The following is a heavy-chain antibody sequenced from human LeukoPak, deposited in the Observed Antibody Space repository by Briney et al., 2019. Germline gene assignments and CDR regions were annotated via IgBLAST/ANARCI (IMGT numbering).Heavy chain of an antibody. Sequence: GGSLRLSCAASGFTFNDVWMAWVRQAPGKGLEWVANINPDGSTKQCVDSVRGRFTISRDNAKNSLYLQMNSLRAEDTGLYHCARDMKGNLDYWGQGTLVTVSS. D-gene: IGHD3-16*01. CDR3: ARDMKGNLDY. CDR2: INPDGSTK. CDR1: GFTFNDVW. J-gene: IGHJ4*02. V-gene: IGHV3-7*01.